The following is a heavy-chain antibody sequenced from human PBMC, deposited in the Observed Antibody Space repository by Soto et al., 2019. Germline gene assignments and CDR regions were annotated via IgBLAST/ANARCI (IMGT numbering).Heavy chain of an antibody. D-gene: IGHD2-2*01. J-gene: IGHJ6*02. CDR2: IIPIFGTA. CDR3: ARGRDIVVVPSENPAGDYYGMDV. V-gene: IGHV1-69*01. CDR1: GGTFSSYA. Sequence: QVQLVQSGAEVKKPGSSVKVSCKASGGTFSSYAISWVRQSPGQWLEWMGGIIPIFGTANYAQKVQGRVTITADEYTSTDYMELSRMRSEDTAVYYCARGRDIVVVPSENPAGDYYGMDVWGQGTTVTVSS.